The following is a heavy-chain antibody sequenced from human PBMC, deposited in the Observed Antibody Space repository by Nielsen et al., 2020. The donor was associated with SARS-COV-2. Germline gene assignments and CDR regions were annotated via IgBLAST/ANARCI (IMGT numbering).Heavy chain of an antibody. V-gene: IGHV3-30*03. CDR2: ISYDGSNK. CDR1: GFTFSSYG. J-gene: IGHJ6*02. CDR3: ARANWGNYYYGMDV. D-gene: IGHD7-27*01. Sequence: GSLRLSCAASGFTFSSYGMHWVRQAPGKGLEWVAVISYDGSNKYYADSVKGRFTISRDNSKNTLYLQMNSLRAEDTAVYYCARANWGNYYYGMDVWGQGTTVTVSS.